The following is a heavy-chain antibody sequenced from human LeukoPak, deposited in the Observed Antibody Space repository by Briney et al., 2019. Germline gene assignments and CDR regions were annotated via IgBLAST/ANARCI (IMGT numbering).Heavy chain of an antibody. CDR3: ARGPNYGDYLRDWYFDL. J-gene: IGHJ2*01. CDR1: GYTFTSYD. V-gene: IGHV1-8*01. CDR2: MNPNSGNT. Sequence: ASVKVSCKASGYTFTSYDINWVRQATGQGLEWMGWMNPNSGNTGYAQKFQGRVTMTRNTSISTAYMELSSLRSEDTAVYYCARGPNYGDYLRDWYFDLWGRGTLVTVSS. D-gene: IGHD4-17*01.